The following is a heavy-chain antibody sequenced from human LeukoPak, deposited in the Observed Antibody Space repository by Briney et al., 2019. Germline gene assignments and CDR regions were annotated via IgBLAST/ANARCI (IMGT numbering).Heavy chain of an antibody. D-gene: IGHD2-15*01. CDR2: INQDGSEK. CDR1: GFTFFRAL. V-gene: IGHV3-7*03. CDR3: ARDEDHAAAY. Sequence: RSLRLSCAPSGFTFFRALISWVRQAPGNGLEWVANINQDGSEKYYVDSGKGRFTISRDNAKNSLYLQMNSLRADDTAVYYCARDEDHAAAYWGQGTLVTISS. J-gene: IGHJ4*02.